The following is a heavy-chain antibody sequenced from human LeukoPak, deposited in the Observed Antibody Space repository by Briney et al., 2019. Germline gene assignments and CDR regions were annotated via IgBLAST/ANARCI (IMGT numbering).Heavy chain of an antibody. J-gene: IGHJ4*02. CDR3: ARGESSGWFVY. CDR2: ISYDGSNK. Sequence: GGSLRLSCAASGLTSSSYAMHWVRQAPGKGQEWVAVISYDGSNKYYADSVKGRFTISRDNSKNTLYLQMNSLRAEDTAVYYCARGESSGWFVYWGQGTLVTVSS. D-gene: IGHD6-19*01. V-gene: IGHV3-30*04. CDR1: GLTSSSYA.